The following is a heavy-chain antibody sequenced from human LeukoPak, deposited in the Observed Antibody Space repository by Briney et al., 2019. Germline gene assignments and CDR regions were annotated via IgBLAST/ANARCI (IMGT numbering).Heavy chain of an antibody. D-gene: IGHD6-6*01. CDR3: AREEVAARRGGLDY. J-gene: IGHJ4*02. CDR1: GFTFSSYW. CDR2: IKQDGSEK. V-gene: IGHV3-7*01. Sequence: GGFLRLSCAASGFTFSSYWMSWVRQAPGKGLEWVANIKQDGSEKYYVDSVKGRFTISRDNAKNSLYLQMNSLRAEDTAVYYCAREEVAARRGGLDYWGQGTLVTVSS.